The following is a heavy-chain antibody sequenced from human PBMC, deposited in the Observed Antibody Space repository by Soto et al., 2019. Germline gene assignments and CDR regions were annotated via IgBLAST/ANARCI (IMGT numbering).Heavy chain of an antibody. CDR1: GGTFSSYA. J-gene: IGHJ6*02. CDR3: ARGVEVTTENYYYYYGMDV. D-gene: IGHD4-17*01. V-gene: IGHV1-69*13. Sequence: SVKVSCKASGGTFSSYAISWVRQAPGQGLEWMGGIIPIFGTANYAQKFQGRVTITADESTSTAYMELSSLRSEDTAVYYCARGVEVTTENYYYYYGMDVWGQGTTVTVSS. CDR2: IIPIFGTA.